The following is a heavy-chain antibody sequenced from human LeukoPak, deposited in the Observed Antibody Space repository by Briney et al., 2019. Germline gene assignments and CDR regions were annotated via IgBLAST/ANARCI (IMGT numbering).Heavy chain of an antibody. V-gene: IGHV4-34*01. CDR1: GGSFSGYY. Sequence: PSETLSLTCAVYGGSFSGYYWSWIRQPPGKGLEWIGEINHSGSTNYNPSLKSRVTISVDTSKNQFSLKLSSVTAADTAIYYCARGRLTGSNYGMDVWGQGTTVTVSS. J-gene: IGHJ6*02. CDR2: INHSGST. CDR3: ARGRLTGSNYGMDV.